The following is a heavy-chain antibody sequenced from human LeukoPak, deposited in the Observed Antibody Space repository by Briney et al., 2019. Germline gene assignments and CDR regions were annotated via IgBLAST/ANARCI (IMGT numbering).Heavy chain of an antibody. CDR2: ISSSSSYI. Sequence: GGSLRLSCAASGFTFSSYSMNWVRQAPGKGLEWVSSISSSSSYIYYADSVKGQFTISRDNAKNSLYLQMNSLRAEDTAVYYCARDPVGGHLDYWGQGTLVTVSS. D-gene: IGHD3-16*01. V-gene: IGHV3-21*01. J-gene: IGHJ4*02. CDR1: GFTFSSYS. CDR3: ARDPVGGHLDY.